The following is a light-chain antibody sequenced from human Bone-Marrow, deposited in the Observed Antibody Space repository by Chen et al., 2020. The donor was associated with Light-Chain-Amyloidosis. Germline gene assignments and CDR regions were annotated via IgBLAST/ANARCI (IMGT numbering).Light chain of an antibody. Sequence: NFMLTQPHSVSESPGKTVIISCTRSRGSIATNYVPGYHQRPGSSPTTVIYDDDQRPSGVPVRFNGTIDSSSSSASLAIGGLKPEDEADDYGQSYHGSSQGVFGGGTKLTGL. CDR2: DDD. CDR1: RGSIATNY. J-gene: IGLJ3*02. V-gene: IGLV6-57*01. CDR3: QSYHGSSQGV.